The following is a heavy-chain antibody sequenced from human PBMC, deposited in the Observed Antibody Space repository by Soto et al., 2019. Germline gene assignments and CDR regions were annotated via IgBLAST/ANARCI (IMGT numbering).Heavy chain of an antibody. J-gene: IGHJ4*02. D-gene: IGHD3-16*02. CDR3: VRGRVMITFRFVIVIDY. CDR1: GYTFTSYD. V-gene: IGHV1-8*01. Sequence: GASVKVSCKASGYTFTSYDINWVRQATGQGLEWMGWINPNTGYTDYAQKFQDRVTMTGNTSITTAYMELSSLRSEDTAVYYCVRGRVMITFRFVIVIDYWGQGSPVTVSS. CDR2: INPNTGYT.